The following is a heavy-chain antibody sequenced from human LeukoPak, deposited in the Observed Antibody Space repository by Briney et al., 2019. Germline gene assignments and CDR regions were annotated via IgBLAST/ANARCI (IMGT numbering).Heavy chain of an antibody. CDR2: ISSSGSNI. D-gene: IGHD3-9*01. Sequence: GGSLRLSCAASGFTFSSYSLNWVRQAPGKGLEWISYISSSGSNIDYADSVEGRFTISRDNGKNALYLQMNCLRAEDTAVYYCARTAFDWSQVGGNWFDPWGQGTLVTVSS. CDR3: ARTAFDWSQVGGNWFDP. CDR1: GFTFSSYS. J-gene: IGHJ5*02. V-gene: IGHV3-48*04.